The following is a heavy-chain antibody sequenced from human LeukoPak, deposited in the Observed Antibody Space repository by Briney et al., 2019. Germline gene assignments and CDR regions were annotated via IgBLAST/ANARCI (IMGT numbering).Heavy chain of an antibody. V-gene: IGHV3-64*01. CDR1: GFSFSNFV. Sequence: GGSLRLSCAASGFSFSNFVMHWVRQAPGKGLEYVSAIMPNGETRGYANSMKGRFTISRDNSKNTLYLQMGSLRAKDMAIYYCARDRDGGFAFDIWGQGTLVTVSS. CDR2: IMPNGETR. D-gene: IGHD2-15*01. J-gene: IGHJ3*02. CDR3: ARDRDGGFAFDI.